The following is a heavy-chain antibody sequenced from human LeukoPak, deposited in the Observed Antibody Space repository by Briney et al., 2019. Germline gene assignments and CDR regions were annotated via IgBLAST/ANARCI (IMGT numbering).Heavy chain of an antibody. V-gene: IGHV4-59*08. D-gene: IGHD4-17*01. J-gene: IGHJ4*02. CDR1: GGSISGYY. CDR2: IYYSGSP. Sequence: PSETLSLTCTVSGGSISGYYWSWFRQPPGKGLVWIGYIYYSGSPNYNPSLKSRVTLSVDTSKNQFSLKLSSVTAADTAVYYCARHANDGDYPLDYWGQGTLVTVSS. CDR3: ARHANDGDYPLDY.